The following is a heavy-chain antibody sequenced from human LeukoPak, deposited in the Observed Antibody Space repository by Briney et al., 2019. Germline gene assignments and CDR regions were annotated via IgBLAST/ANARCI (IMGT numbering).Heavy chain of an antibody. J-gene: IGHJ4*02. CDR3: AKDGYNYGGNLDY. CDR1: GFTFSSYG. Sequence: GGSLRLSCAASGFTFSSYGMHWVRQAPGKGLEWATLIRFDGNDKYYADSVKGRFTISRDNSKHTLYLQMNSLRAEDTAVYYCAKDGYNYGGNLDYWGQGTLVTVSS. V-gene: IGHV3-30*02. CDR2: IRFDGNDK. D-gene: IGHD5-18*01.